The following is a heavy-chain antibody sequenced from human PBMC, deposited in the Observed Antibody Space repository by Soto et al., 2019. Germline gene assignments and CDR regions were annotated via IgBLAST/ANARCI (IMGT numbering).Heavy chain of an antibody. CDR3: AKSSPRYCSGGSCLPPDY. V-gene: IGHV3-23*01. D-gene: IGHD2-15*01. CDR1: GFTFSSYA. CDR2: ISGSGGST. Sequence: GGSLRLSCVASGFTFSSYAMSWVRQAPGKGLEWVSAISGSGGSTYYADSVKGRFTISRDNSKNTLYLQMNSLRAEDTAVYYCAKSSPRYCSGGSCLPPDYWGQGTLVTVSS. J-gene: IGHJ4*02.